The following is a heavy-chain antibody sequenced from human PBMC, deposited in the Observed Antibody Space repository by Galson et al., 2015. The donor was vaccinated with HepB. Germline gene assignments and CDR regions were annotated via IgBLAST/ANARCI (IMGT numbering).Heavy chain of an antibody. D-gene: IGHD5-12*01. Sequence: SVKVSCKASGYTFTSYAMHWVRQAPGQRLEWMGWINAGNGNTKYSQKFQGRVTITADKSTSTAYMELSSLRSEDTAVYYCANSGSGWYFDLWGRGTLVTVSS. V-gene: IGHV1-3*01. CDR2: INAGNGNT. CDR1: GYTFTSYA. CDR3: ANSGSGWYFDL. J-gene: IGHJ2*01.